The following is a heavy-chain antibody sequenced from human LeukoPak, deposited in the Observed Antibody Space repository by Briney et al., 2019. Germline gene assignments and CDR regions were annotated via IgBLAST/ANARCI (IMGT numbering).Heavy chain of an antibody. J-gene: IGHJ4*02. CDR3: ARLNTVMATFDY. Sequence: SETLSLTCTVSASSISSSYYGAWIRQPPGKGLEWIATISHSGSTYYNPSLKSRVTISADTSQNQHSLRLNSVTVADTAVYYCARLNTVMATFDYWGQGTPVTVSS. D-gene: IGHD5-24*01. CDR1: ASSISSSYY. V-gene: IGHV4-38-2*02. CDR2: ISHSGST.